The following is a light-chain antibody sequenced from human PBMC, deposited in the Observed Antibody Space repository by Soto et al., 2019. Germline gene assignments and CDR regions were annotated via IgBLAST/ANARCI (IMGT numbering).Light chain of an antibody. CDR2: EGS. CDR3: CSYGGSSTYV. Sequence: QSALTQPASVAGSPGQSITISCTGTSSDVGSYNIVSWYQQHPGKAPKLMIYEGSKRPSGVSNRFSGSKSGNTASLTISGLQAEDEADYYCCSYGGSSTYVFGTGTKLTVL. CDR1: SSDVGSYNI. J-gene: IGLJ1*01. V-gene: IGLV2-23*01.